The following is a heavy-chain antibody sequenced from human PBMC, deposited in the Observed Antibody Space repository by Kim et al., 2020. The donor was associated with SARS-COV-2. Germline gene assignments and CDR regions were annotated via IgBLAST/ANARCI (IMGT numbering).Heavy chain of an antibody. CDR3: ARRRSPSCSSSGCYF. CDR1: GGSFNNYY. CDR2: IDYNGNT. V-gene: IGHV4-59*08. Sequence: SETLSLTCDVSGGSFNNYYWSWIRQSPGKGLEWIGYIDYNGNTHYTPSLTGRLTISVDTSKNQFSLNLSSVTAADTAVYYCARRRSPSCSSSGCYF. J-gene: IGHJ4*03. D-gene: IGHD2-2*01.